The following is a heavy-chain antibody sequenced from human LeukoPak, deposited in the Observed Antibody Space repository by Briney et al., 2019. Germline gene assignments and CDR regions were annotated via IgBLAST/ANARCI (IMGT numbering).Heavy chain of an antibody. J-gene: IGHJ4*02. V-gene: IGHV3-30-3*01. CDR1: GFTFSSYA. D-gene: IGHD3-10*01. Sequence: PGGSLRLSCAASGFTFSSYAMHWVRQAPGKGLEWVAVISYDGSNKYYADSVKGRFTISRDNSKNTLYLQMNSLRAEDTAVYYCARDPLRVDMVRGPSWSDYWGQGTLVTVSS. CDR3: ARDPLRVDMVRGPSWSDY. CDR2: ISYDGSNK.